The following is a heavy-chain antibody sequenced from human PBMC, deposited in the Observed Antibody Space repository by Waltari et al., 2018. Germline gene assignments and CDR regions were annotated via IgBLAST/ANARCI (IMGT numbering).Heavy chain of an antibody. CDR2: IYYSGST. CDR3: ARRNLAAADPFDP. Sequence: QVQLQESGPGLVKPSETLSLTCTVSGGSISSHYWSWIRQPPGKGLEWVGYIYYSGSTNYTPSPKSRVTISVDTSKNQFSLKLSSVTAADTAVYYCARRNLAAADPFDPWGQGTLVTVSS. V-gene: IGHV4-59*11. J-gene: IGHJ5*02. D-gene: IGHD6-13*01. CDR1: GGSISSHY.